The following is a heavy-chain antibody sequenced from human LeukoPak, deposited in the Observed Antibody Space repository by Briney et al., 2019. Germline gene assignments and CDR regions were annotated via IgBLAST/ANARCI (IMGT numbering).Heavy chain of an antibody. CDR2: IFYSGST. J-gene: IGHJ5*02. Sequence: IPSETLSLTCTVSGGSISSYYWFWIRRPPGKGLEWIGHIFYSGSTTYNPSLKSRVTISVDTSKNQFSLRLTSVTAADTAVYYCARHWSHSVAQFGRSYWFAPWGQGTLVTVSS. D-gene: IGHD2-15*01. CDR1: GGSISSYY. CDR3: ARHWSHSVAQFGRSYWFAP. V-gene: IGHV4-59*08.